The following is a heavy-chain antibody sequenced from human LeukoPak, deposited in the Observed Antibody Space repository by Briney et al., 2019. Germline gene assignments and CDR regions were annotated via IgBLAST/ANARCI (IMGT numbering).Heavy chain of an antibody. V-gene: IGHV3-23*01. D-gene: IGHD4-17*01. CDR3: MTTVPRTYYYYYGMDV. J-gene: IGHJ6*02. Sequence: PGGSLRLSCAASGFTFSSSAMSWVRQVPGKGLEWVSGISASGGSTSYADSVKGRFTISRDNSKNTLYLQMNSLRAEDTAVYYAMTTVPRTYYYYYGMDVWGQGTTVTVSS. CDR1: GFTFSSSA. CDR2: ISASGGST.